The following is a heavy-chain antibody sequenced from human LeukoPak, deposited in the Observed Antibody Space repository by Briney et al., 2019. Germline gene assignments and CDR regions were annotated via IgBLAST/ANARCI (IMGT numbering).Heavy chain of an antibody. CDR1: GFTFSTYG. V-gene: IGHV3-33*08. Sequence: GGSLRLSCAASGFTFSTYGMHWVRQAPGKGLEWVAVIWYGGSNTYYADSVKGRFTISRDNSKNTLYLQMNSLRAEDTAVYYCARDLFSSGIAALWGQGTLVTVSS. D-gene: IGHD6-13*01. J-gene: IGHJ4*02. CDR3: ARDLFSSGIAAL. CDR2: IWYGGSNT.